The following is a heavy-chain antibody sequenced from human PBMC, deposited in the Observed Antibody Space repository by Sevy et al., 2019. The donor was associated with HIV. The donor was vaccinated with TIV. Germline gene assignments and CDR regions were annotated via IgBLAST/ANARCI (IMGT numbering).Heavy chain of an antibody. CDR1: GGSVSSASYY. Sequence: SETLSLTCTVSGGSVSSASYYWSWIRQPPGKGLEWIGYIYYSGSTNYNPSLKSRVTISVDTSKNQFSLKLSSVTAADTAVYYCARDPMVVESYYYGMDVWGQGTTVTVSS. D-gene: IGHD3-22*01. V-gene: IGHV4-61*01. CDR2: IYYSGST. CDR3: ARDPMVVESYYYGMDV. J-gene: IGHJ6*02.